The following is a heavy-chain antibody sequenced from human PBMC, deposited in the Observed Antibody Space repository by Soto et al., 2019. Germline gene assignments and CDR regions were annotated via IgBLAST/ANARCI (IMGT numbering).Heavy chain of an antibody. CDR2: IWYDGSNK. D-gene: IGHD2-2*02. J-gene: IGHJ5*02. Sequence: PGGSLRLSCAASGFTFSSYGMHWVRQAPGKGLEWVAVIWYDGSNKYYADSVKGRFTISRDNSKNTLYLQMNSLRAEDTAVYYCARDGGDIVLVPAAISWFDPWGQGTLVTVSS. CDR1: GFTFSSYG. V-gene: IGHV3-33*01. CDR3: ARDGGDIVLVPAAISWFDP.